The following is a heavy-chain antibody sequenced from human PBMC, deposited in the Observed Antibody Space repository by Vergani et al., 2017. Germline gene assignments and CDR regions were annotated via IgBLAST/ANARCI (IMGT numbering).Heavy chain of an antibody. CDR1: GFSLSNARMG. CDR3: AHGRDSYGNPTGYYYYMDV. D-gene: IGHD5-18*01. Sequence: QVTLKESGPVLVKPTETPTLTCTVSGFSLSNARMGVSWIRQPPGKALEWLAHIFSNDEKSYSTSLKSRLTISKDTSKNQVVLTMTNMDPVDTATYYCAHGRDSYGNPTGYYYYMDVWGKGTTVTVSS. CDR2: IFSNDEK. V-gene: IGHV2-26*01. J-gene: IGHJ6*03.